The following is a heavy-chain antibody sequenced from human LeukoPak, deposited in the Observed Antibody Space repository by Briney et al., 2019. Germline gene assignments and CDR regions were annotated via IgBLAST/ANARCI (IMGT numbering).Heavy chain of an antibody. CDR1: GYNFTSYW. V-gene: IGHV5-51*01. J-gene: IGHJ4*02. Sequence: GESQQISCKASGYNFTSYWIGWVRQMSGKGLEWMGFIYPDDFDTTYSPSFRGQVTISADRSSSTAYLLWSSLEASDTAIYYCVRSFGYWGQGTLVTVSS. D-gene: IGHD3-10*01. CDR2: IYPDDFDT. CDR3: VRSFGY.